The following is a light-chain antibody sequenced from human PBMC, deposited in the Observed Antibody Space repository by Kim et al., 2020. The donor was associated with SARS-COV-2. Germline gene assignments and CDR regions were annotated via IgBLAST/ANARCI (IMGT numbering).Light chain of an antibody. CDR2: DVS. CDR3: SSYTSSSTLV. J-gene: IGLJ2*01. CDR1: SRDVGGYNY. V-gene: IGLV2-14*03. Sequence: GQSITISCTGTSRDVGGYNYVSWYQQHPGKAPKLMIHDVSNRPSGVSNRFSGSKSGNTASLTISGLQAEDEADYYCSSYTSSSTLVFGGGTQLTVL.